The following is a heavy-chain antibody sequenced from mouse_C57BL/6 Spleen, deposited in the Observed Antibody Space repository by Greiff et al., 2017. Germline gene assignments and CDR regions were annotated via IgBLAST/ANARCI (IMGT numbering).Heavy chain of an antibody. CDR2: IWGDGST. CDR1: GFSLTSYG. J-gene: IGHJ1*03. Sequence: QVHVKQSGPGLVAPSQSLSITCTVSGFSLTSYGVSWVRQPPGKGLEWLGVIWGDGSTNYHSALISRLSISKDNSKSQVFLKLNSLQTDDTATYYCAITTVAWYFDVWGTGTTVTVSS. CDR3: AITTVAWYFDV. D-gene: IGHD1-1*01. V-gene: IGHV2-3*01.